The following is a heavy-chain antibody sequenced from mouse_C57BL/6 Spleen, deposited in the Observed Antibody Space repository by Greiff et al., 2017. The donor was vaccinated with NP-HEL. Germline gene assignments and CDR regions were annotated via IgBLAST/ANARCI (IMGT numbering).Heavy chain of an antibody. V-gene: IGHV5-9-1*02. CDR3: TRDSNELRGFAY. J-gene: IGHJ3*01. CDR2: ISSGGDYI. CDR1: GFTFSSYA. Sequence: EVKLVESGEGLVKPGGSLKLSCAASGFTFSSYAMSWVRQTPEKRLEWVAYISSGGDYIYYADTVKGRFTISRDNARNTLYLQMSSLKSEDTAMYYCTRDSNELRGFAYWGQGTLVTVSA. D-gene: IGHD1-3*01.